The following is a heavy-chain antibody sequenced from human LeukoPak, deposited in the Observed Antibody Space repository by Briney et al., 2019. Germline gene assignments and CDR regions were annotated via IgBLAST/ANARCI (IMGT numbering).Heavy chain of an antibody. Sequence: PTQTLSLTCTVSGGSISSVHWDCIPQPPGQGPENSGYIYVRGSTNDNPCVKSRVTISVDTSKYLFSLRVSSVTAADTAVYYCARDGGEGWLWFDYWGQVTLVYVSS. D-gene: IGHD3-9*01. V-gene: IGHV4-59*01. J-gene: IGHJ4*02. CDR1: GGSISSVH. CDR2: IYVRGST. CDR3: ARDGGEGWLWFDY.